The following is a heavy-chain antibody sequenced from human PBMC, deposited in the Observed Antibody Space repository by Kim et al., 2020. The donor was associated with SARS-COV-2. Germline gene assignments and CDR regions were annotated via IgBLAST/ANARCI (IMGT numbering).Heavy chain of an antibody. CDR2: IYYSGST. CDR1: GGSISNYY. D-gene: IGHD5-12*01. Sequence: SETLSLTCTVSGGSISNYYWSWIRQPPGKGLEWIGYIYYSGSTNYNPSLKSRVTISIGTSKNQFSLNLSSVTAADTAVYYCARGGVAARAYWFDPWGQGTLVTVSS. V-gene: IGHV4-59*01. J-gene: IGHJ5*02. CDR3: ARGGVAARAYWFDP.